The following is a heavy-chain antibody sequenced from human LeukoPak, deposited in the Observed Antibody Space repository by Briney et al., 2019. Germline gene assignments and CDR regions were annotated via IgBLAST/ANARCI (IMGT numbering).Heavy chain of an antibody. D-gene: IGHD3-22*01. CDR2: ISGSGGST. V-gene: IGHV3-23*01. CDR1: GFTFSSYA. CDR3: ANPPSTMIVVGVHF. J-gene: IGHJ4*02. Sequence: QPGGSLRLSCAASGFTFSSYAMSWVRQAPGKELEWVSAISGSGGSTYYADSVKGRFTISRDNSKNTLYLQMNSLRAEDTAVYYCANPPSTMIVVGVHFWGQGTLVTVSS.